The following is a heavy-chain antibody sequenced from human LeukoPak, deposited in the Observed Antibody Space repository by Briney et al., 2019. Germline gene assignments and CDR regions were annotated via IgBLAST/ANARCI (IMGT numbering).Heavy chain of an antibody. CDR1: GGSISSSSYY. CDR2: IYYSGST. V-gene: IGHV4-39*01. J-gene: IGHJ4*02. Sequence: SETLSLTCTVSGGSISSSSYYWGWVRQPPGKGLEWIGSIYYSGSTHYTPSLKSRVTISVDTSKNQFSLKLSSVTAADTAVYYCARHPRRLVVAATVGRWGAYFDYWGQGTLVTVSS. D-gene: IGHD2-15*01. CDR3: ARHPRRLVVAATVGRWGAYFDY.